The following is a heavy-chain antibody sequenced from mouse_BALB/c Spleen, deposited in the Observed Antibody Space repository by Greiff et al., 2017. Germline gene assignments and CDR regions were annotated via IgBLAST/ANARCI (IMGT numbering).Heavy chain of an antibody. V-gene: IGHV5-6-3*01. Sequence: EVKLVESGGGLVQPGGSLKLSCAASGFTFSSYGMSWVRQTPDKRLELVATINSNGGSTYYPDSVKGRFTISRDNAKNTLYLQMSSLKSEDTAMYYCARDQDYYGAWFAYWGQGTLVTVSA. CDR3: ARDQDYYGAWFAY. J-gene: IGHJ3*01. CDR1: GFTFSSYG. CDR2: INSNGGST. D-gene: IGHD1-1*01.